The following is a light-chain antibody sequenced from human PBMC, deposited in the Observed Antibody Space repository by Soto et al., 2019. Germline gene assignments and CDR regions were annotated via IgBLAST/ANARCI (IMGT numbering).Light chain of an antibody. CDR2: KAS. Sequence: DIQMTQSPSTLSASVGDRVTITCRASQSIRSWLAWYQQKPGKAPKLLIYKASSLESGVTSRFSGSGSGTEFTLTISSLQPDDFAPYYCHQYNSYTFTFGHGTKVDIK. J-gene: IGKJ3*01. V-gene: IGKV1-5*03. CDR1: QSIRSW. CDR3: HQYNSYTFT.